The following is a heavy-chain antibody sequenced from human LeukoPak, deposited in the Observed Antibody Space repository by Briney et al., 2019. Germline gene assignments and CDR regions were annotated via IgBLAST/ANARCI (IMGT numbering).Heavy chain of an antibody. CDR3: VNQISGWVY. J-gene: IGHJ4*02. V-gene: IGHV3-64D*06. CDR1: GFTFSNFA. Sequence: RESVPHSYSPSGFTFSNFAMLCVRHPRGKDLEYISAISRTGDSTYYADSVKGRFTISRDNSKNTLYLQMSSLRTEDTAVYYCVNQISGWVYWGQGTLVTVSS. D-gene: IGHD6-19*01. CDR2: ISRTGDST.